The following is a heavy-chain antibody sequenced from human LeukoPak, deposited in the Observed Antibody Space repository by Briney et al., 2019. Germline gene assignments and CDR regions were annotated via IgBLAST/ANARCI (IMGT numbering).Heavy chain of an antibody. CDR3: ARGGYTGYDNFDY. CDR2: NNK. D-gene: IGHD5-12*01. J-gene: IGHJ4*02. V-gene: IGHV3-30-3*01. Sequence: NNKYYADSVKGRFTISRDNSKGTLYLQMNSLRADDTAVYYCARGGYTGYDNFDYWGQGTLVTVSS.